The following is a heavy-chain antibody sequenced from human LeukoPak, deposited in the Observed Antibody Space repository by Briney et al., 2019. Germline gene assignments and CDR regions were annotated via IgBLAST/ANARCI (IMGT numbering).Heavy chain of an antibody. Sequence: SGGSLRLSCAASGFTFSSYEMNWVRQAPGKGLEWVSYISSSGSTIYYADSVKGRFTISRDNAKNSLYLQMNSLRAEDTAVYYCARDLNEYYDFWSGYGHDYFDYWGQGTLVTVSS. J-gene: IGHJ4*02. CDR1: GFTFSSYE. D-gene: IGHD3-3*01. V-gene: IGHV3-48*03. CDR3: ARDLNEYYDFWSGYGHDYFDY. CDR2: ISSSGSTI.